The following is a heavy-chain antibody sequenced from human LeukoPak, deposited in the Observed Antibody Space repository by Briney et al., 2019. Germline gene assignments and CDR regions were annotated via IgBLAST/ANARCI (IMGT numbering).Heavy chain of an antibody. CDR1: GFTFSNFW. V-gene: IGHV3-7*03. CDR3: ARDYAHYDYPKGVFDY. CDR2: IKQDETEK. J-gene: IGHJ4*02. Sequence: HPGGSLRLSCTASGFTFSNFWMGWVRQAPGKGLEWVANIKQDETEKFYLGSVKGRFTISRDNAKNSLYLQMNSLRVEDTALYYCARDYAHYDYPKGVFDYWGQGTLVTVFS. D-gene: IGHD3-3*01.